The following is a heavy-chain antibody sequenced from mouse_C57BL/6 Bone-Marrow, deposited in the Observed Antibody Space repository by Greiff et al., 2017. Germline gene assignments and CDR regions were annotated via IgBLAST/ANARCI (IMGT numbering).Heavy chain of an antibody. J-gene: IGHJ2*01. V-gene: IGHV5-6*02. Sequence: EVMLVESGGDLVKPGGSLKLSCAASGFTFSSYGMSWVRQTPDKRLEWVATINSGGSYTYYPDSVKGRFTISRDNAKNTLYLQMSSLKAEDTAMYYCARSYYGNYDYFDYWGQGTTRTVSS. D-gene: IGHD2-1*01. CDR3: ARSYYGNYDYFDY. CDR1: GFTFSSYG. CDR2: INSGGSYT.